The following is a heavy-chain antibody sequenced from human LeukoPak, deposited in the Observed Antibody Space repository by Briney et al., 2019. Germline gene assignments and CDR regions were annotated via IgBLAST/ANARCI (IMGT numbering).Heavy chain of an antibody. CDR1: GGSISINGFS. CDR3: ARGNSHGFDN. V-gene: IGHV4-30-2*01. J-gene: IGHJ4*02. Sequence: PPQTLSLTCAVSGGSISINGFSWIWIRQPPGRGLEWIGYIYHSGSAYYNPSLMSRVTMSVDKSKNLFSLNLSSVTAADTAVYYCARGNSHGFDNWGQGTLVTVSS. D-gene: IGHD5-18*01. CDR2: IYHSGSA.